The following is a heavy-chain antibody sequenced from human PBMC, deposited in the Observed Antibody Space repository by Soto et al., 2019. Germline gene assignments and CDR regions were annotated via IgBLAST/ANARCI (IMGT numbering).Heavy chain of an antibody. V-gene: IGHV4-39*01. J-gene: IGHJ4*02. CDR1: GGSISSSSYY. CDR2: IYYSGST. Sequence: PSETLSLTCTVSGGSISSSSYYWGWIRQPPGKGLEWIGSIYYSGSTYYNPSLKSRVTISVDTSKNQFSLKLNSVTAADTAVYYCARARSASGSLYFDYWGQGTLVTVSS. D-gene: IGHD3-10*01. CDR3: ARARSASGSLYFDY.